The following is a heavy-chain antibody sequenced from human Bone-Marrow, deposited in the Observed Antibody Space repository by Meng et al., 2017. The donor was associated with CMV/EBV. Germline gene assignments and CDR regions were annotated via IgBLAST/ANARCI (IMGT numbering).Heavy chain of an antibody. Sequence: ASVKVSCKASINTFTNSFFHWVRQAPGQGLEWMGWINPNSGGTNYAQKFQGRVTMTRDTSISTAYMELSRMRSDDTAVYYCARVILEWLPYFDYWGQGTLVTVSS. CDR1: INTFTNSF. J-gene: IGHJ4*02. CDR2: INPNSGGT. V-gene: IGHV1-2*02. D-gene: IGHD3-3*01. CDR3: ARVILEWLPYFDY.